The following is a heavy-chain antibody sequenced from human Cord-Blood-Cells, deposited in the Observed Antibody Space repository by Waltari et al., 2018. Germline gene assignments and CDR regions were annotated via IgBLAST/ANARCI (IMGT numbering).Heavy chain of an antibody. CDR2: ISGDGGST. Sequence: EVQLVESGGGVVQPGGSLRLSCAASGFTFDDYAMHWVRQAPGKGLEWVSLISGDGGSTYNADAVKGRFTISRDNSKNSLYLQMNSLRTEDTALYYCAKDPIAVADPSEGYWGQGTLVTVSS. CDR3: AKDPIAVADPSEGY. D-gene: IGHD6-19*01. CDR1: GFTFDDYA. V-gene: IGHV3-43*02. J-gene: IGHJ4*02.